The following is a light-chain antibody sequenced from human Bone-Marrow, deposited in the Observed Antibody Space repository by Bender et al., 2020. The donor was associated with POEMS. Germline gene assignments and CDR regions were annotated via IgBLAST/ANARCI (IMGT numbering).Light chain of an antibody. Sequence: QSALTQPASVSGSPGQSLTISCTGTSSDVGSYNLVSWYQQHPGKAPKVMIYDVSKRPSGVPDRFSGSKSGNTASLTVSGLEAEDEGDYYCSSYAGSNNLIFGGGTKLTVL. CDR3: SSYAGSNNLI. CDR1: SSDVGSYNL. CDR2: DVS. V-gene: IGLV2-8*01. J-gene: IGLJ2*01.